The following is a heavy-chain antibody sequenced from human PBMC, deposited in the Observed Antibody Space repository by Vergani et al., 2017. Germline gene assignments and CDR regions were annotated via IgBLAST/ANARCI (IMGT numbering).Heavy chain of an antibody. V-gene: IGHV4-39*01. CDR3: ARHSTVEWLGKLRWIDP. J-gene: IGHJ5*02. Sequence: QLQLQESGPGLVKPSATLSLTCSVSGASIRSSNYYWGWIRQPPGKGLEWIVSFYYSGSTYYNPSLKSRVTISVDTSKNQFSLKLSSVTAADTAVYFCARHSTVEWLGKLRWIDPWCGGVMVIVFS. CDR2: FYYSGST. CDR1: GASIRSSNYY. D-gene: IGHD3-3*01.